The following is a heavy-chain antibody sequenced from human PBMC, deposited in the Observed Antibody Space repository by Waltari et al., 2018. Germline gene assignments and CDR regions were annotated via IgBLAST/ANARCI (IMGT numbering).Heavy chain of an antibody. D-gene: IGHD3-10*01. V-gene: IGHV3-49*04. Sequence: EVQLVESGGGLVQPGRSLRLSCTASGFTFGAYAMSWVRQAPGKGLEWVAFIRSKPYGGTTEYASSVKGRFTISRDDSKSIAYLQMNSLKTEDTAVYYCTRDRVLLWFGESPPDYWGQGTLVTVSS. J-gene: IGHJ4*02. CDR2: IRSKPYGGTT. CDR1: GFTFGAYA. CDR3: TRDRVLLWFGESPPDY.